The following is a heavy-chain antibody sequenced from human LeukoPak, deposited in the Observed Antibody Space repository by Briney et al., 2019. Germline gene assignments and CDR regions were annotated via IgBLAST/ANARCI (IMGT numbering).Heavy chain of an antibody. CDR1: GFIFSNYA. J-gene: IGHJ4*02. V-gene: IGHV3-30*02. CDR3: ATETPDTSGSKLDY. D-gene: IGHD3-22*01. Sequence: GGSLRLSCAASGFIFSNYAMHWVRQAAGKGLEWVAYIRYDGSRKYYADSVNGRFTISRDNYKNTLYLQVHSLRGEDTAVYYCATETPDTSGSKLDYWGQGTLVTVSS. CDR2: IRYDGSRK.